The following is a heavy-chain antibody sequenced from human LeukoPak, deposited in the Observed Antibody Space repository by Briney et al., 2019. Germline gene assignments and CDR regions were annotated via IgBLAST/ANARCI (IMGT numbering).Heavy chain of an antibody. CDR3: ARSNVGSGWFPFDY. D-gene: IGHD6-19*01. Sequence: SETLSLTCAVYGGSFSGYYWSWIRQPPGKGLEWIGEINHSGSTNYNPSLKSRVTISVDTSKNQFSLKLSSVTAADTAVYYCARSNVGSGWFPFDYWGQGTLVTVSS. CDR2: INHSGST. CDR1: GGSFSGYY. V-gene: IGHV4-34*01. J-gene: IGHJ4*02.